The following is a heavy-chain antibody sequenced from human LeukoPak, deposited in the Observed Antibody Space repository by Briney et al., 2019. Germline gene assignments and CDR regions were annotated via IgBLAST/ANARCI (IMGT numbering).Heavy chain of an antibody. CDR1: GYSFTSYW. CDR2: IYPGDSDT. CDR3: AKTTMVRGVIDGMDV. V-gene: IGHV5-51*01. D-gene: IGHD3-10*01. J-gene: IGHJ6*04. Sequence: GEPLKISCQGSGYSFTSYWIGWVRQMPGKGLEWMEIIYPGDSDTRYRPSFQGQVAISADKSISTAYLQWSSLKASHTAMYYCAKTTMVRGVIDGMDVWGKGTTVTVSS.